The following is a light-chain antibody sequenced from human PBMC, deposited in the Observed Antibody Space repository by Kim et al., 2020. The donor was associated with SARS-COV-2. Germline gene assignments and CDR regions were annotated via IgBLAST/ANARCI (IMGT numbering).Light chain of an antibody. CDR2: ETD. V-gene: IGKV3-11*01. J-gene: IGKJ4*01. CDR3: QQRISWPLT. CDR1: QSVLNY. Sequence: LAPEARATLPCRASQSVLNYSAWYRQKPGQAPTLLIDETDNRSTGIPTRFSGSGSGTDFTLSISNLDPEDFAVYYCQQRISWPLTFGGGTRVEIK.